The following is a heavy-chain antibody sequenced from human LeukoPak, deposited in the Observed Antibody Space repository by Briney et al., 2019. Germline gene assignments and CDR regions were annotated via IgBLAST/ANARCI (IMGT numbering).Heavy chain of an antibody. CDR2: IYYSGST. J-gene: IGHJ3*02. V-gene: IGHV4-39*01. CDR1: GGCISSSSYY. D-gene: IGHD3-9*01. Sequence: SETLSLTCTVSGGCISSSSYYWGWIRQPPGKGLEWIGSIYYSGSTYYNPSLKSRVTMSVDTSKNQFSLKLSSVTAADTAVYYCAGPANKTLRYFDWLLLGEADLDAFDIWGQGTMVTVSS. CDR3: AGPANKTLRYFDWLLLGEADLDAFDI.